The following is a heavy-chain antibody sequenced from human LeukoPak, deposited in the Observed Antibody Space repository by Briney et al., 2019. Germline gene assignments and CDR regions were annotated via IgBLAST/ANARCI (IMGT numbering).Heavy chain of an antibody. CDR1: GFAFSNSW. V-gene: IGHV3-7*01. Sequence: PGGSLRLSCAASGFAFSNSWMSWVRQAPGKGLEWVANINHEGGDIHYVDSVKGRFTISRDNAKDSLYLQMNSPRAEDAAVHYCATYINWVAGDVWGQGTTVTVSS. CDR3: ATYINWVAGDV. D-gene: IGHD1-1*01. CDR2: INHEGGDI. J-gene: IGHJ6*02.